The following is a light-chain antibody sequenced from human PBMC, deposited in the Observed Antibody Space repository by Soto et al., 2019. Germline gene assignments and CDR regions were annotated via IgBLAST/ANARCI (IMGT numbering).Light chain of an antibody. V-gene: IGKV1-5*01. Sequence: DIPMTQSPSTLSASVGDRVTITCRASQSISSWLAWYQQKPGKAPKLLIYDASSLESGVPSRFSGSGSGTEFTLTISSLQPDDFATYYCQQYNSYTFGQGTKLEIK. CDR3: QQYNSYT. CDR2: DAS. CDR1: QSISSW. J-gene: IGKJ2*01.